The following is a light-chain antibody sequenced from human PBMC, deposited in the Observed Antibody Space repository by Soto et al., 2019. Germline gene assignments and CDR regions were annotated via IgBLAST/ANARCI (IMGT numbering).Light chain of an antibody. CDR2: DVS. CDR1: QSVGTS. Sequence: EIVLTQSPDTLSLSPGERATLSCRASQSVGTSLAWYQQKPGQAPSLLISDVSNRATGIPARFSGSGSLTDFTLTISSLEPEDFAVYYCQQHSNWPLTFGGGTKLE. J-gene: IGKJ4*01. CDR3: QQHSNWPLT. V-gene: IGKV3-11*01.